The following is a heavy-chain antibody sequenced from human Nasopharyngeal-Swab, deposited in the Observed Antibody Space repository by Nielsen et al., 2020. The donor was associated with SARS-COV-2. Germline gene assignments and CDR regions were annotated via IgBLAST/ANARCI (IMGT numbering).Heavy chain of an antibody. CDR1: GFTFSNAW. D-gene: IGHD3-22*01. V-gene: IGHV3-15*01. CDR3: TTFYDSSGYYLGAFDI. J-gene: IGHJ3*02. Sequence: GESLKISCAASGFTFSNAWMSWVRQAPGKGLEWVGRIKSKTDGGTTDYAAPVKGRFTISRDDSKNTLYPQMNSLKTEDTAVYYCTTFYDSSGYYLGAFDIWGQGTMVTVSS. CDR2: IKSKTDGGTT.